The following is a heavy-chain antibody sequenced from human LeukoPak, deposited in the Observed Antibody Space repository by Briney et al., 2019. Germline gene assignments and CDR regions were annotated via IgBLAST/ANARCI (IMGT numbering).Heavy chain of an antibody. D-gene: IGHD2-2*01. CDR2: INPNSGGT. V-gene: IGHV1-2*02. Sequence: ASVKASCKASGYTFTGYYMHWVRQAPGQGLEWMGWINPNSGGTNYAQKFQGRVTMTRDTSISTAYMELSRLRSDDTAVYYCASFPPLGYCSSTSCYNWFDPWGQGTLVTVSS. CDR3: ASFPPLGYCSSTSCYNWFDP. CDR1: GYTFTGYY. J-gene: IGHJ5*02.